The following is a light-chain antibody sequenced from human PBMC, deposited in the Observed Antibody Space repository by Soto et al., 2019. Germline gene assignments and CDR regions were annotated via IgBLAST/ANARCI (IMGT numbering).Light chain of an antibody. CDR3: QQSFTTPS. J-gene: IGKJ5*01. CDR1: QTVSSY. CDR2: ATS. V-gene: IGKV1-39*01. Sequence: IQMTQSPSSLSASVVDRVNITCRASQTVSSYLNWYQQKPGTVPKLLIYATSNLQSGVPSRFSGRGFGTDFTLTISSLQPEDFATYYCQQSFTTPSFGQGTRLEIK.